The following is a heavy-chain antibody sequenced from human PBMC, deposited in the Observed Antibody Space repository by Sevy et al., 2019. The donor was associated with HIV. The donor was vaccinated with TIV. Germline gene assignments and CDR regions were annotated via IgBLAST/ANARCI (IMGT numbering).Heavy chain of an antibody. CDR1: GFPFRTYW. V-gene: IGHV3-7*01. CDR3: ARVGVLNAGGDDRRLDQ. CDR2: IKHDGSEK. J-gene: IGHJ4*02. Sequence: GGSLRLSCAASGFPFRTYWMTWVRQAPGKGLAWVANIKHDGSEKNYVDSVKGRFTISSDNAKNSLHLEMNSLRAEDTAVYYCARVGVLNAGGDDRRLDQWGQGTLVTVSS. D-gene: IGHD1-26*01.